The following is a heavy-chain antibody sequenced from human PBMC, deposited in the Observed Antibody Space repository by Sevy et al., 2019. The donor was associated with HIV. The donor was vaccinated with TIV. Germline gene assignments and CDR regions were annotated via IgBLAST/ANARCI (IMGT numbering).Heavy chain of an antibody. D-gene: IGHD1-26*01. CDR2: IYYNGHI. CDR3: AGENAWGRGYS. CDR1: RGSITSLY. Sequence: SETLSLTCTVSRGSITSLYWNWTRQPPGKGLEWIANIYYNGHINYNPSLKSRVTLSLDTSKYQFSLRLSSVTAADTAMYYCAGENAWGRGYSWGQGTLVTVSS. J-gene: IGHJ4*02. V-gene: IGHV4-59*08.